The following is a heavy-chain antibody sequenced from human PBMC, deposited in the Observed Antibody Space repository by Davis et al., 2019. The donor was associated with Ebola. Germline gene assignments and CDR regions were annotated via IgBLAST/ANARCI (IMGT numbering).Heavy chain of an antibody. CDR1: WFTLNFFD. Sequence: GESLKTPCAASWFTLNFFDMHLVRQAPGRGVEWVAFVRSHGSDDHYADSVKGRFTISRDNSKNTLYLQMNSLRPEDTAVYYCAKDQEGDWGQGTLVTVSS. D-gene: IGHD3-16*01. J-gene: IGHJ4*02. CDR3: AKDQEGD. V-gene: IGHV3-30*02. CDR2: VRSHGSDD.